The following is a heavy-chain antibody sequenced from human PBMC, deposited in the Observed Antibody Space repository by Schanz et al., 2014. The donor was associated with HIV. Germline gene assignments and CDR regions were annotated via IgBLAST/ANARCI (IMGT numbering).Heavy chain of an antibody. J-gene: IGHJ3*02. D-gene: IGHD3-22*01. CDR1: GFRFRSYW. V-gene: IGHV3-7*01. CDR2: IKEDGIEK. CDR3: ARLLTTMIAPNAFDI. Sequence: DVQLVESGGSLVQPGGSLRLSCAASGFRFRSYWMSWVRQAPGKGLEWVANIKEDGIEKYYVDSVKGRFTISRDNAKNSLYLNMYSLRAEDTAVYYCARLLTTMIAPNAFDIWGQGTMVTVSS.